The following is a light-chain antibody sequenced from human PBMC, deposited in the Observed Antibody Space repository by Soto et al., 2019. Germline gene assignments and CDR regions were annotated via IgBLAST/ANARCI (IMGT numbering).Light chain of an antibody. J-gene: IGKJ3*01. CDR2: GAS. V-gene: IGKV3-20*01. Sequence: EIVLTQSPGTLSLSPGARATLSCRASQSVGSNYLAWYQQKPGQAPRLLIYGASNRATGIPDRFSASGSGTDFTLTIIRLKPEDFAVYYCQQHGSSPFTFGPGTKVDIK. CDR3: QQHGSSPFT. CDR1: QSVGSNY.